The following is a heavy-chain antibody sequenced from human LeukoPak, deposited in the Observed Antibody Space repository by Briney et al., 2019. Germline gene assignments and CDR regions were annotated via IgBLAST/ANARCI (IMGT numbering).Heavy chain of an antibody. Sequence: GASVKVSCKASGYTFTGQFIHWLRQAPGEGLEWMGWIDPPSGVPHCAQKFQDTVTLTRDTSTGTAYMELHRLQSDDTAVYYCARSGFSTGFYLDFWGQGTLISVSS. V-gene: IGHV1-2*02. CDR2: IDPPSGVP. J-gene: IGHJ4*02. CDR3: ARSGFSTGFYLDF. CDR1: GYTFTGQF. D-gene: IGHD6-19*01.